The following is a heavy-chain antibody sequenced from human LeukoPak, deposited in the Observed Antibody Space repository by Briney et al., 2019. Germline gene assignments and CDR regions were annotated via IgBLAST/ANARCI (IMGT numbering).Heavy chain of an antibody. Sequence: PGRSLRLSCAASGFTFSSYGMHWVRQAPGKGLEWVSGINWNGGSTGYADSVKGRFTISRDNAKNSLYLQMNSLRAEDTALYYCARVLSGYDILTGYYPDAFDIWGQGTMVTVSS. D-gene: IGHD3-9*01. J-gene: IGHJ3*02. CDR1: GFTFSSYG. CDR2: INWNGGST. V-gene: IGHV3-20*04. CDR3: ARVLSGYDILTGYYPDAFDI.